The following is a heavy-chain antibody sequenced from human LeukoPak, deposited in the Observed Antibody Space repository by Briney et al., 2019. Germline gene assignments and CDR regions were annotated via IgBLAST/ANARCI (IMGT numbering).Heavy chain of an antibody. CDR2: ISAYNGNT. J-gene: IGHJ4*02. CDR1: GYTFTSYG. D-gene: IGHD2-8*01. Sequence: ASVKVSCKASGYTFTSYGISWVRQAPGQGLEWMGWISAYNGNTNYAQKLQGRVTMTTDTSTSTAYMELRSLRSDDTAVYYCASPYYCTNGVCYDYWGQGTLVTVSS. CDR3: ASPYYCTNGVCYDY. V-gene: IGHV1-18*01.